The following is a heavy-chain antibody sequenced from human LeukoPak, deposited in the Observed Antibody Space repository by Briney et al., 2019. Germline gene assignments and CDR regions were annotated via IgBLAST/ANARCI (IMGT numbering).Heavy chain of an antibody. Sequence: GGSLRLSCIVSGFKFKNYWMSWVRQAPGKGLEWVANIKQDGSEKYSVDSVKGRFTISRDNAKNSLFLQMNSLRAEDTAVYYCARGWLVTPFDYWGQGTLVTVSS. CDR2: IKQDGSEK. J-gene: IGHJ4*02. V-gene: IGHV3-7*03. D-gene: IGHD3-22*01. CDR1: GFKFKNYW. CDR3: ARGWLVTPFDY.